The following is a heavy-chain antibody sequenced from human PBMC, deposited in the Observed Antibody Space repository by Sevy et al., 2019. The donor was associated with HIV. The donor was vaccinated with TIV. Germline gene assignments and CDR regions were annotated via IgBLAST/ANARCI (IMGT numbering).Heavy chain of an antibody. D-gene: IGHD3-10*01. V-gene: IGHV1-2*02. J-gene: IGHJ4*02. CDR1: GYTFTDYY. CDR3: ARSMVRGVSIGYFDY. Sequence: ASVKVSCKASGYTFTDYYIHWVRQAPGQGLEWMGWINSNSGGTDYAQTFQGRVTMTRDASISTAYMEVSRLRSDDTAVYYCARSMVRGVSIGYFDYWGQGTLVTVSS. CDR2: INSNSGGT.